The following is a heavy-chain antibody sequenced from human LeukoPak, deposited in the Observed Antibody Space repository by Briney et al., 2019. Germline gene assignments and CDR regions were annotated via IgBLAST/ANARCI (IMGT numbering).Heavy chain of an antibody. D-gene: IGHD3-22*01. Sequence: GGSLRLSRAASGFTVSSNYMSWVRQAPGKGLEWVSVVYSGGRTYYADSVKDRFTISKDNSKNTLYLQMNSLRAEDTAVYYCAREWGSITMIVVGTFAYWGQGTLVTVSS. CDR2: VYSGGRT. CDR3: AREWGSITMIVVGTFAY. J-gene: IGHJ4*02. CDR1: GFTVSSNY. V-gene: IGHV3-53*05.